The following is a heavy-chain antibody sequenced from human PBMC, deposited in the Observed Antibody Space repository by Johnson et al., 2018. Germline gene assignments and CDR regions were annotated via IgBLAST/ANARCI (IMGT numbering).Heavy chain of an antibody. V-gene: IGHV3-9*02. Sequence: VQLVESGGGLVQPGRSLRLSCAASGFSSDDYAMHWVRQAPGKGLEWVSGITWNRGSKDYADPVKGRFTISRDNAKNTLYLQMNSLRGEDTALYYCAKDDNMGYMDVWGKGTTVTVSS. J-gene: IGHJ6*03. CDR1: GFSSDDYA. CDR3: AKDDNMGYMDV. D-gene: IGHD1-14*01. CDR2: ITWNRGSK.